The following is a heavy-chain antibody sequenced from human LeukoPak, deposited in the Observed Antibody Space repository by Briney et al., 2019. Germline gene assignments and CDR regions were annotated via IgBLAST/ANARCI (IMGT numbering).Heavy chain of an antibody. CDR1: GFTVSSNY. CDR2: IYSGGST. Sequence: GGSLRLSCAASGFTVSSNYMSWVRQAPGKGLEWVSVIYSGGSTYYADSVKGRFTISRDNSKNTLYLQMNSLRAGDTAVYYCARVEGGYSYGYLDYWGLGTLVTVSS. V-gene: IGHV3-53*01. D-gene: IGHD5-18*01. CDR3: ARVEGGYSYGYLDY. J-gene: IGHJ4*02.